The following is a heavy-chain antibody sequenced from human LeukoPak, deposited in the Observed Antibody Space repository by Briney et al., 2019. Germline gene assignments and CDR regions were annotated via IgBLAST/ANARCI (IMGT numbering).Heavy chain of an antibody. CDR3: ATPSYYGSGSHYKIPPPHYDY. Sequence: GGSLRLSSAASGFTFSTYPMHWVRQAPGKGLEWEALVSFDGSNQYYADSVKGRFTISRDNSKYTLYLQMNSLRAEDTAVYYCATPSYYGSGSHYKIPPPHYDYWGQGTLVTVSS. V-gene: IGHV3-30-3*01. CDR1: GFTFSTYP. D-gene: IGHD3-10*01. CDR2: VSFDGSNQ. J-gene: IGHJ4*02.